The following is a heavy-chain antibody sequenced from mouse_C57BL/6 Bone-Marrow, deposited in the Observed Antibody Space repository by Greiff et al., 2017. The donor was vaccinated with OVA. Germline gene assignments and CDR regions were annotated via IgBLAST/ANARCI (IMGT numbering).Heavy chain of an antibody. CDR1: GYTFTDYY. Sequence: EVQLQQSGPELVKPGASVKISCKASGYTFTDYYMNWVKQSHGKSLEWIGDINPNNGGTSYNQKFKGKATLTVDKSSSTAYMELRSLTSEDSAVYYCAKHRYGSSPSWYFDVWGTGTTVTVSS. CDR2: INPNNGGT. J-gene: IGHJ1*03. CDR3: AKHRYGSSPSWYFDV. V-gene: IGHV1-26*01. D-gene: IGHD1-1*01.